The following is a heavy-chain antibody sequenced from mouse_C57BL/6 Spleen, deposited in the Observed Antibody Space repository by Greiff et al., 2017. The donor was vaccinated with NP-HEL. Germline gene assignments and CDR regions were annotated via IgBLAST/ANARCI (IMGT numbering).Heavy chain of an antibody. Sequence: QVQLKESGAELAKPGASVKLSCKASGYTFTSYWMHWVKQRPGQGLEWIGYINPSSGYTKYNQKFKDKATLTADKSYSTAYMQLSSLTYEDSAVYYCATYSNFAYWGQGTTLTVSS. D-gene: IGHD2-5*01. J-gene: IGHJ2*01. CDR3: ATYSNFAY. CDR2: INPSSGYT. V-gene: IGHV1-7*01. CDR1: GYTFTSYW.